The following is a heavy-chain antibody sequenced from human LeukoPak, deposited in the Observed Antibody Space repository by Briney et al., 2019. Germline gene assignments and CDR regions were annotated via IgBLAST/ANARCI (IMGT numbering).Heavy chain of an antibody. J-gene: IGHJ4*02. CDR2: ISSDGSNK. V-gene: IGHV3-30*09. CDR1: GFIFSSYA. Sequence: GGSLRLSCAASGFIFSSYAMHWVRQAPGKGLEWVAFISSDGSNKYYADSVKGRFAISRDNSKNTLYLQMNSLRDEDTAVYYCARCDSGYCDYWGQGTLVTVSS. CDR3: ARCDSGYCDY. D-gene: IGHD3-22*01.